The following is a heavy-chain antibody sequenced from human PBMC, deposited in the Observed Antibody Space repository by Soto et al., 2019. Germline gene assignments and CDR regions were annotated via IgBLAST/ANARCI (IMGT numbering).Heavy chain of an antibody. D-gene: IGHD3-10*01. J-gene: IGHJ4*02. Sequence: PGGSLRLSCAASGFTFSSYAMHWVRQAPGKGLEYVSAISSNGGSTYYANSVKGRFTISRDNSKNTLYLQMGSLRAEDMAVYYCARSLRGVIIPCFDYWGQGTLVTVSS. CDR2: ISSNGGST. CDR3: ARSLRGVIIPCFDY. V-gene: IGHV3-64*01. CDR1: GFTFSSYA.